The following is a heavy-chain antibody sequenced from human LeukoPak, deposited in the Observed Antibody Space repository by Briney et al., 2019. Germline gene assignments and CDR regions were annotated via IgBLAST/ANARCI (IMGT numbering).Heavy chain of an antibody. J-gene: IGHJ4*02. Sequence: GASVKVSCKASGGTFSSYAISWVRQAPGQGLEWMGGIIPIFGTANYAQKFQGRVTITADESTSTAYMELSSLRSEDTAVYYCAADYYDSSGYYSGWGQGTLVTVSS. V-gene: IGHV1-69*13. D-gene: IGHD3-22*01. CDR3: AADYYDSSGYYSG. CDR1: GGTFSSYA. CDR2: IIPIFGTA.